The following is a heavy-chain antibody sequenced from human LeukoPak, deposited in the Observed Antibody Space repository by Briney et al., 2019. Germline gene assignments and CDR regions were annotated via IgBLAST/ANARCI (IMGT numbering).Heavy chain of an antibody. CDR1: GYTFTSYD. V-gene: IGHV1-8*01. D-gene: IGHD4-11*01. CDR3: ARGSKRYSNYLDAFDI. J-gene: IGHJ3*02. Sequence: GASVKASCKASGYTFTSYDINWVRQATGQGLEWMGWMNPNSGNTGYAQKFQGRVTMTRNTSISTAYMELSSLRSEDTAVYYCARGSKRYSNYLDAFDIWGQGTMVTVSS. CDR2: MNPNSGNT.